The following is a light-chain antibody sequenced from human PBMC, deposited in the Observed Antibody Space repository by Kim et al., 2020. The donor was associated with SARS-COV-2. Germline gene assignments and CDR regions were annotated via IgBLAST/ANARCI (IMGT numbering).Light chain of an antibody. CDR2: YDS. V-gene: IGLV3-21*04. CDR1: SIGSKS. Sequence: PRKTARVSCGGNSIGSKSVHWYQQKSGQAPLLVISYDSDRPSGIPERFSGSNSGTTATLTISRVEAGDEADYYCQVWDSSSDHRVVFGGGTQLTVL. CDR3: QVWDSSSDHRVV. J-gene: IGLJ2*01.